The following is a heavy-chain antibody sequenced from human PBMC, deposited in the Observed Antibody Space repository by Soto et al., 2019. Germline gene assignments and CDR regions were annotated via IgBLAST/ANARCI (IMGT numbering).Heavy chain of an antibody. CDR1: GYTFTSYD. CDR3: ARDQEAAAGTMWGDYGMDV. V-gene: IGHV1-18*01. J-gene: IGHJ6*02. CDR2: ISAYNGNT. Sequence: ASVKVSCKASGYTFTSYDINWVRQAPGQGLEWMGWISAYNGNTNYAQKLQGRVTMTTDTSTSTAYMELRSLRSDDTAVYYCARDQEAAAGTMWGDYGMDVWGQGTTVTVSS. D-gene: IGHD6-13*01.